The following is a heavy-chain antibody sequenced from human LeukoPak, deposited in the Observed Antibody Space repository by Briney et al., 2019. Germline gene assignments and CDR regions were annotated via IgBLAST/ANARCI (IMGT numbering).Heavy chain of an antibody. CDR3: VRRNY. CDR1: GFTFSSYW. CDR2: INSDGRST. J-gene: IGHJ4*02. Sequence: GGSLLLSCAASGFTFSSYWMHWVRQAPGKGRGWVSRINSDGRSTSYADSVKGRFPISRHTAKNTLYLQMNSLRAEDTAVYYCVRRNYWGQGTLVTVSS. V-gene: IGHV3-74*01.